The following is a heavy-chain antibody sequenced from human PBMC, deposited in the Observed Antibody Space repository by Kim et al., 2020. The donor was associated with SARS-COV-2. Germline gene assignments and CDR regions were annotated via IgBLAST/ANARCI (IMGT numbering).Heavy chain of an antibody. CDR2: ISCNSGSI. J-gene: IGHJ5*02. V-gene: IGHV3-9*01. CDR1: GFTFGEYA. D-gene: IGHD2-8*01. Sequence: GGSLRLSCAASGFTFGEYAMHWVRQVPGKGLEWVSGISCNSGSIGYADSVKGRFTISRDKAKNSLYLQMNSLRAEDTALYYCAKNIMGGRVREAFGFDPWGQGTLVTVSS. CDR3: AKNIMGGRVREAFGFDP.